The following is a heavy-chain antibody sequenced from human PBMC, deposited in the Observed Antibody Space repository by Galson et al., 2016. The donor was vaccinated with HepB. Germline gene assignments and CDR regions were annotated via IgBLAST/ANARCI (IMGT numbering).Heavy chain of an antibody. Sequence: SVKVSCKASGGTFSSYAISWVRQAPGQGLEWMGGIIPIFGTPNYAQKFSGRVTITADESTTTAYMELSSLRSEDTAVYYCARDLHPTEQLLWFGELLKYWGQGTLVTVSS. CDR3: ARDLHPTEQLLWFGELLKY. J-gene: IGHJ4*02. CDR1: GGTFSSYA. D-gene: IGHD3-10*01. CDR2: IIPIFGTP. V-gene: IGHV1-69*13.